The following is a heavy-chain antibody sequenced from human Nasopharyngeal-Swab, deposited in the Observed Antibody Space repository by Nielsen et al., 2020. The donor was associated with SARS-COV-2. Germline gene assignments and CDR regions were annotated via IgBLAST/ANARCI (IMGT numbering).Heavy chain of an antibody. CDR3: TRCGGGCYSGRDY. CDR2: IRIKGNTYAT. J-gene: IGHJ4*02. V-gene: IGHV3-73*01. D-gene: IGHD2-15*01. CDR1: GFTFSDSA. Sequence: GGSLRLSCAASGFTFSDSAIHWVRQAPGKGREGVGRIRIKGNTYATANAASVKGRFIIFRDDPTNAAYLQMNSLKTEDTAVYYCTRCGGGCYSGRDYWGQGTLVTVSS.